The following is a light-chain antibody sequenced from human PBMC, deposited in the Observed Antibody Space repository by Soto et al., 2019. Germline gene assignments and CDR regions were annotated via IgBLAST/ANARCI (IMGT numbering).Light chain of an antibody. CDR2: GAS. Sequence: EIVMTQSPGTLSVSPGERATLSCRASQSISGNLVWYQQKPGQAPRLLIYGASTRATGIPARFSGSGSGTDFTLTINRLEPEDSAVYYCQQYGSSPPYTFGQGTKVEI. CDR3: QQYGSSPPYT. J-gene: IGKJ2*01. V-gene: IGKV3-20*01. CDR1: QSISGN.